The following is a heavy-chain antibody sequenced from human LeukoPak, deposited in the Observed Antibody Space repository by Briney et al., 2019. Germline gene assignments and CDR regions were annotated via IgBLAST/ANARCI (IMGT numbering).Heavy chain of an antibody. CDR3: ATDKLEGQAWYYFDY. Sequence: ASVKVSCKVSGYNLTELSMHWVRQAPGKGLEWMGGFDPEDGETIYAQKFQGRVTMTEDTSTDTAYMELSSLRSEDTAAYYCATDKLEGQAWYYFDYWGQGTLVTVSS. CDR2: FDPEDGET. D-gene: IGHD1-1*01. V-gene: IGHV1-24*01. J-gene: IGHJ4*02. CDR1: GYNLTELS.